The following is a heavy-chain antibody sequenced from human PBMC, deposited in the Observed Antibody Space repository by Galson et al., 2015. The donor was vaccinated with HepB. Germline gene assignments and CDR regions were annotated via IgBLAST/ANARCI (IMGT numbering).Heavy chain of an antibody. D-gene: IGHD3-22*01. CDR2: IYYSGST. V-gene: IGHV4-31*03. CDR3: ARVFLGRDYYDSSGYIDY. CDR1: GGSISSGGYY. J-gene: IGHJ4*02. Sequence: LSLTCTVSGGSISSGGYYWSWIRQHPGKGLEWIGYIYYSGSTYYNPSLKSRVTISVDTSKNQFSLKLSSVTAADTAVYYCARVFLGRDYYDSSGYIDYWGQGTLVTVSS.